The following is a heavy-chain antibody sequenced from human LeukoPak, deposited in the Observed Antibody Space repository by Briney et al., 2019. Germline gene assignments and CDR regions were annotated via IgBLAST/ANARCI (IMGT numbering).Heavy chain of an antibody. CDR3: ARELDFGVVTDY. CDR1: GYTFTSYG. CDR2: ISAYNGNT. J-gene: IGHJ4*02. Sequence: ASVKVSCKASGYTFTSYGISWVRQAPGQGLERMGWISAYNGNTNYAQKLQGRVTMTTDTSTSTAYMELRSLRSDDTAVYYCARELDFGVVTDYWGQGTLVTVSS. V-gene: IGHV1-18*01. D-gene: IGHD3-3*01.